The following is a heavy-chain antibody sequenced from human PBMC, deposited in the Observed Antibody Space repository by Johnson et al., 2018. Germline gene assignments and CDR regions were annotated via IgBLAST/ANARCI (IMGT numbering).Heavy chain of an antibody. Sequence: VQLVESGGGVVQXGRSLRLSCAASGFTFSSYTMNWVRQAPGKGLEWVSSINGRSSYIYYADSVKGRFTISRDNAKNSLYLQMNSLRVEDTAVYYCARGPRYNWNYDYYYMDVWGKGTTVTVSS. J-gene: IGHJ6*03. D-gene: IGHD1-20*01. V-gene: IGHV3-21*01. CDR1: GFTFSSYT. CDR3: ARGPRYNWNYDYYYMDV. CDR2: INGRSSYI.